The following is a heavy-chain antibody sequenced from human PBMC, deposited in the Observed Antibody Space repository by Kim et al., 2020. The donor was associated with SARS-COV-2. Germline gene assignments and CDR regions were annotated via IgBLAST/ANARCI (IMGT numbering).Heavy chain of an antibody. Sequence: SETLSLTCAVYGGSFSGYYWSWIRQPPGKGLEWIGEINHSGSTNYNPSLKSRVTISVDTSKNQFSLKLSSVTAADTAVYYCARGRGSSSWYPYYYYGM. CDR2: INHSGST. D-gene: IGHD6-13*01. J-gene: IGHJ6*01. CDR1: GGSFSGYY. CDR3: ARGRGSSSWYPYYYYGM. V-gene: IGHV4-34*01.